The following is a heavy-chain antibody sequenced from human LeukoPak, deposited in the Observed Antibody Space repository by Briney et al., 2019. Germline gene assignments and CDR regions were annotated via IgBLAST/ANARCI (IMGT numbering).Heavy chain of an antibody. CDR1: GFTFSNYV. Sequence: GGSLRLSCAASGFTFSNYVMSWVRQAPGKGLDWVSDISGSGGSTYYADSVKGRFTISRDNSKNTLYLQMNSLRAEDTAVYYCAASPPYCSSVNCYVAYWGQGSLVTVSS. CDR2: ISGSGGST. CDR3: AASPPYCSSVNCYVAY. V-gene: IGHV3-23*01. J-gene: IGHJ4*02. D-gene: IGHD2-2*01.